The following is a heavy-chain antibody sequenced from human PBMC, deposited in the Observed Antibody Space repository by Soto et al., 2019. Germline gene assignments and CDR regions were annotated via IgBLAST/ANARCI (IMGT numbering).Heavy chain of an antibody. V-gene: IGHV3-30*18. CDR2: ISYDGSNK. D-gene: IGHD3-3*01. Sequence: PGGSLRLSCAASGFTFNSYGMHWVRQAPGKGLEWVAVISYDGSNKYYADSVKGRFTISRDNSKNKLYLQMNSLRAEDTAVHYCAKDSNDFWSGYLGGMDVWGQGTTGTVA. CDR3: AKDSNDFWSGYLGGMDV. J-gene: IGHJ6*02. CDR1: GFTFNSYG.